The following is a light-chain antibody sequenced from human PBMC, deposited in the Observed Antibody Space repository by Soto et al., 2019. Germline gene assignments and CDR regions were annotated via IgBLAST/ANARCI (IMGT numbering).Light chain of an antibody. CDR2: SAS. CDR1: QAIGSY. CDR3: QQVDSYPRT. Sequence: IQLTQSPSSLSASVGDTVTITCRASQAIGSYFAWYQQRPGTAPKLVIYSASTLHSGGPSRFIGSGSEPDFTLTLSSLQPEEFATYYCQQVDSYPRTFGPGTTVEI. J-gene: IGKJ3*01. V-gene: IGKV1-9*01.